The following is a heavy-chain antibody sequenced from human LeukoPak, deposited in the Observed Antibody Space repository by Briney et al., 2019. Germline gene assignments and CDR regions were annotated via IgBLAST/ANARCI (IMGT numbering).Heavy chain of an antibody. CDR2: IYPDDSDT. CDR1: GYSFSYSW. Sequence: GESLKISCKTSGYSFSYSWIGWVRQVPGKGLEWMGIIYPDDSDTKKAPSFQGRVTISADKSLSITYLQWDSLQASDTAMYYCARLGAANSKAFDIWGQGTMVTVSS. V-gene: IGHV5-51*01. J-gene: IGHJ3*02. CDR3: ARLGAANSKAFDI. D-gene: IGHD1-26*01.